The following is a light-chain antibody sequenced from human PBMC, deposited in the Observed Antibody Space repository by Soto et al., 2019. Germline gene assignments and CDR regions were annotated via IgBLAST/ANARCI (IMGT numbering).Light chain of an antibody. CDR3: QQYHNWPPYT. V-gene: IGKV3-15*01. CDR2: GAS. CDR1: QSVTNN. J-gene: IGKJ2*01. Sequence: EILMTQSPATLSVSPGERATLSCRASQSVTNNLAWYQQKPGQAPRLLIYGASTRATGIPARFSGSGSGTEFTLTIGSQQSEDFAVYYCQQYHNWPPYTFGQGTKLEIK.